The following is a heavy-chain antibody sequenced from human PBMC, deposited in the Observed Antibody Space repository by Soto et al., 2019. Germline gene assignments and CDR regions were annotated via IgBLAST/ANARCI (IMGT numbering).Heavy chain of an antibody. V-gene: IGHV1-69*06. Sequence: GASVKVSCKASGGTFSSYAISWVRQAPGQGLEWMGGIIPIFGTANYAQKFQGRVTITADKSTSTAYMELSSLRSEDTAVYYCARADYYDSSGYYYYFDYWGQGTLVTVSS. CDR2: IIPIFGTA. CDR3: ARADYYDSSGYYYYFDY. J-gene: IGHJ4*02. CDR1: GGTFSSYA. D-gene: IGHD3-22*01.